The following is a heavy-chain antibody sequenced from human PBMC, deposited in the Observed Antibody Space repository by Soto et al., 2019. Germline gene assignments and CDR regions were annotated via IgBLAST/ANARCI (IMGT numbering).Heavy chain of an antibody. D-gene: IGHD6-19*01. Sequence: QVQLVESGGGVVQPGRSLRLSCAASGFTFSSYAMHWVRQAPGKGLEWVAVISYDGSNKYYADSVKGRFTISRDNSKNTLYLQMNSLRAEDTAVYYCASSPTSGSSGWYRGDRNWYFDLWGRGTLVTVSS. CDR2: ISYDGSNK. CDR3: ASSPTSGSSGWYRGDRNWYFDL. V-gene: IGHV3-30-3*01. CDR1: GFTFSSYA. J-gene: IGHJ2*01.